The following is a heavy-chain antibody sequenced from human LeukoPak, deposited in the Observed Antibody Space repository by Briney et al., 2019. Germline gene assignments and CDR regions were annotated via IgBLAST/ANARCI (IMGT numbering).Heavy chain of an antibody. D-gene: IGHD2-2*01. V-gene: IGHV3-21*01. CDR3: ANNLYCASASCL. CDR2: ISPDSSYI. J-gene: IGHJ4*02. Sequence: PGGSLRLPCAASGFTFSSYSMNWVRQAPGKGMEWVSSISPDSSYIFYADSVKGRFTISRDNAKNSLYLQMNSLKVEDTATYYCANNLYCASASCLWGQGTLVSVSS. CDR1: GFTFSSYS.